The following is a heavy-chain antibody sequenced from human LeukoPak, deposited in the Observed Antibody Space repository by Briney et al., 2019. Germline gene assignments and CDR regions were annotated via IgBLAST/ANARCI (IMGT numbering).Heavy chain of an antibody. CDR1: GFIFSNFS. V-gene: IGHV3-21*01. Sequence: PGGSLRLSCTASGFIFSNFSINWVRQAPGKGLEWVSCMDRHTDIYYADSVKGRFTISRDNAKNSVFLQMNSLTVEDTAVYYCVGDPTTNRFQFFHNWGQGALVTVSS. D-gene: IGHD1-14*01. J-gene: IGHJ4*02. CDR3: VGDPTTNRFQFFHN. CDR2: MDRHTDI.